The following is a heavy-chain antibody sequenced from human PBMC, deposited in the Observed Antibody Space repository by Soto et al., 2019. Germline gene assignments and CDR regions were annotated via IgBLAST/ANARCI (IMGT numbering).Heavy chain of an antibody. Sequence: QVXXXXSGAXXXXXGSSVKVSCKASGGTFSSYAISWVRQAPGQGLEWMGGIIPIFGTANYAQKFQGRDTITANESTSTAYMELSSMRSEDTAVYYCARYEPPLNWFDPWGQGTLVTVSS. J-gene: IGHJ5*02. D-gene: IGHD3-16*01. CDR1: GGTFSSYA. CDR3: ARYEPPLNWFDP. CDR2: IIPIFGTA. V-gene: IGHV1-69*12.